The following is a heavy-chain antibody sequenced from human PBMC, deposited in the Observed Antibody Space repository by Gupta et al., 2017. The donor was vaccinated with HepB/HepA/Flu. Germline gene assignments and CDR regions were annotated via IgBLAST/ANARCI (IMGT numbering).Heavy chain of an antibody. V-gene: IGHV3-48*03. D-gene: IGHD1-26*01. Sequence: GRFTISRDNAKNSLFLQMDSLRTEDTAVYFCARDLHLNTDVWGKGTTVTVSS. CDR3: ARDLHLNTDV. J-gene: IGHJ6*03.